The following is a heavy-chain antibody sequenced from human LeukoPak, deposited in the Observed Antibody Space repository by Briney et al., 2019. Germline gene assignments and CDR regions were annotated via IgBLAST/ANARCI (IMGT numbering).Heavy chain of an antibody. J-gene: IGHJ4*02. V-gene: IGHV3-21*01. Sequence: PGAPLRLSCAASGFTFSSYGIIWVRQAPGKGLGWVSSISSSSSYIYYADSVKGRFTISRDNAKNSLYLQMNSLRAEDTSVYYCAKVRWDHRELLLALDYWGQGTLVTVSS. CDR2: ISSSSSYI. CDR1: GFTFSSYG. CDR3: AKVRWDHRELLLALDY. D-gene: IGHD1-26*01.